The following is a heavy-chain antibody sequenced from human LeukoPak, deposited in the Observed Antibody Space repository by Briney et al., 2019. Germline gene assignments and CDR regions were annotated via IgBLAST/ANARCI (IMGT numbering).Heavy chain of an antibody. Sequence: SETLSLTCAVSGYSISSGYYWGWIRQPPGKGLEWIGSIYHSGSTYYNPSLKSRVTISVDTSKNQFSLKLSSVTAADTAVCYCAREGYDYVWGSYRSASLDYWGQGTLVTVSS. V-gene: IGHV4-38-2*02. CDR1: GYSISSGYY. D-gene: IGHD3-16*02. CDR2: IYHSGST. J-gene: IGHJ4*02. CDR3: AREGYDYVWGSYRSASLDY.